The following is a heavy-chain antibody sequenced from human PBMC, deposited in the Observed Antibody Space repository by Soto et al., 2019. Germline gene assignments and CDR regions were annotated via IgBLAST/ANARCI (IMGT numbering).Heavy chain of an antibody. CDR3: ATVPYGSGSNSNWFDP. J-gene: IGHJ5*02. Sequence: SVKVPCKASGGTFSSYAISWVRQAPGQGLEWMGGIIPIFGTANYAQKFQGRVTITADESTITAYMELSSLRSEDTAVYYCATVPYGSGSNSNWFDPWGQGTLVTVSS. D-gene: IGHD3-10*01. CDR2: IIPIFGTA. CDR1: GGTFSSYA. V-gene: IGHV1-69*13.